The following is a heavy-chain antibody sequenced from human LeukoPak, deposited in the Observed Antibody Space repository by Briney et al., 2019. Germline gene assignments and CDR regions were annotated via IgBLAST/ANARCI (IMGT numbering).Heavy chain of an antibody. CDR3: ARDLWFGESRDFDY. Sequence: ASVKVSCKASGYTFTGYYMHWVRQAPGQGLEWMGWINPNSGGTNYAQKFQGRVTMTGDTSISTAYMELSRLRSDDTAVYYCARDLWFGESRDFDYWGQGTLVTVSS. V-gene: IGHV1-2*02. CDR1: GYTFTGYY. J-gene: IGHJ4*02. D-gene: IGHD3-10*01. CDR2: INPNSGGT.